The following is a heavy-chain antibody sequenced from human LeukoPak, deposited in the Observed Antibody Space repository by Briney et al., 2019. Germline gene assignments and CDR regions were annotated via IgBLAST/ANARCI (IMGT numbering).Heavy chain of an antibody. CDR1: GFTFSSYW. D-gene: IGHD3-22*01. Sequence: GGSLRLSCAASGFTFSSYWMSWVRQAPGKGLEWVANIKQDGSEENYVDSVKGRFTISRGNAKNSLYLQMNSLRAEDTAVYYCARGPYYYDSSGYYFDYWGQGTLVTVSS. J-gene: IGHJ4*02. CDR3: ARGPYYYDSSGYYFDY. CDR2: IKQDGSEE. V-gene: IGHV3-7*01.